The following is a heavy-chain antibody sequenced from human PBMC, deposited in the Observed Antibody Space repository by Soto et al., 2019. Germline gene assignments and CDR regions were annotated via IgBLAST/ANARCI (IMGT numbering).Heavy chain of an antibody. V-gene: IGHV3-30-3*01. CDR2: ISYDGSNK. CDR1: GFTFSSYA. D-gene: IGHD2-2*01. Sequence: QVQLVESGGGVVQPGRSLRLSCAASGFTFSSYAMHWVRQAPGKGLEWVAVISYDGSNKYYADSVKGRFTISRDNSKNALYLQMNSLGAEDTAVYYCASSTGRNYWGQGTLVTVSS. J-gene: IGHJ4*02. CDR3: ASSTGRNY.